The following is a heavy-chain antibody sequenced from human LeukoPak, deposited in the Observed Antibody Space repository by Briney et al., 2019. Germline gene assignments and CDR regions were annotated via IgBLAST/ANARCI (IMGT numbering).Heavy chain of an antibody. CDR3: AKEQNYYYYMDV. CDR2: IRYDGSNK. Sequence: PGGSLRLSCAASGFTFSSYGMHWVRQAPGKGLEWVAFIRYDGSNKYYADSVKGRFTISRDNSKNTLYLQMNSLRAEDTAVHYCAKEQNYYYYMDVWGKGTTVTVSS. J-gene: IGHJ6*03. V-gene: IGHV3-30*02. CDR1: GFTFSSYG.